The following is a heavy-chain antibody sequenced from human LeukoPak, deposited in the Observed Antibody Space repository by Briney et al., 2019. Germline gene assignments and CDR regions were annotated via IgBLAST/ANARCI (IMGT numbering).Heavy chain of an antibody. D-gene: IGHD6-13*01. CDR2: IYENGGTT. CDR3: TKDRRGPAAGTWYFDS. Sequence: GGSLRLSCVGSGFTFRSHAMSWVRQAPEKGLEFVSGIYENGGTTYYADSVKGRFSISRDNSKNTLYLQLNSLRAGDTAIYYCTKDRRGPAAGTWYFDSWGQGTLVTVSS. V-gene: IGHV3-23*01. CDR1: GFTFRSHA. J-gene: IGHJ4*02.